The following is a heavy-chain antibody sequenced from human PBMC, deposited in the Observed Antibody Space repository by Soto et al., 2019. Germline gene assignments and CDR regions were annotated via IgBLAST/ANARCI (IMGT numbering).Heavy chain of an antibody. J-gene: IGHJ6*02. V-gene: IGHV1-18*01. CDR3: ARGYVGSAYFDPLGDGMDV. CDR2: ISGRSGNS. Sequence: QVQLVQSGTEVKKPGASVKVSCKTSGYSFANQAINWVRQAPGQGLEWVGWISGRSGNSNYAETVRGRVTLTTDTPTATAYLELRALTTDDTAVYYCARGYVGSAYFDPLGDGMDVWGQGTTVTVSS. D-gene: IGHD3-3*01. CDR1: GYSFANQA.